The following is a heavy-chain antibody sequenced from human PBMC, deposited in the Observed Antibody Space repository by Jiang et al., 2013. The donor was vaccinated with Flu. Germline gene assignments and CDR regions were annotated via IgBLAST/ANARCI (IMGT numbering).Heavy chain of an antibody. D-gene: IGHD6-19*01. CDR3: ARGDSSGWHYFDY. Sequence: LLKPSETLSLSCTVSGGSISTYYWSWIRQPPGKGLEWIGYIYKSGRTNYNPSLKSRVTMSVDTSKNQFSLKLSSVTAADTAVYYCARGDSSGWHYFDYWGQGTLVTVSS. J-gene: IGHJ4*02. V-gene: IGHV4-59*01. CDR2: IYKSGRT. CDR1: GGSISTYY.